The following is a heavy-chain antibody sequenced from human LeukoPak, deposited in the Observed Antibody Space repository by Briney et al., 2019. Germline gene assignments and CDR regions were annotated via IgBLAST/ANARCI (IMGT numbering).Heavy chain of an antibody. CDR1: GFIFSSYW. CDR2: IKQDGSEK. V-gene: IGHV3-7*02. CDR3: ARGGSFSLPTFDY. J-gene: IGHJ4*02. Sequence: PGGSLRLSCAASGFIFSSYWMSWVRQAPGKGLEWVANIKQDGSEKYYVDSVKGRFTISRDNAKNSLYLQMNSLRAEDAAVYYCARGGSFSLPTFDYWGQGTLVTVSS. D-gene: IGHD3-16*01.